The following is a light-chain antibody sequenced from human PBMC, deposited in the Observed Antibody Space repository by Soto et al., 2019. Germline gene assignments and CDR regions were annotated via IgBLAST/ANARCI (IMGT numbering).Light chain of an antibody. Sequence: EIVLTQSPGTLSLSPGERATLSCRASQSVSSSYLAWYQQKPGQAPRLLIFGASSRATGIPDRFSGSGSGTHFTLTISRLEPEDFAVYYCQQYGISRTFGQGTKVEIK. CDR3: QQYGISRT. V-gene: IGKV3-20*01. J-gene: IGKJ1*01. CDR1: QSVSSSY. CDR2: GAS.